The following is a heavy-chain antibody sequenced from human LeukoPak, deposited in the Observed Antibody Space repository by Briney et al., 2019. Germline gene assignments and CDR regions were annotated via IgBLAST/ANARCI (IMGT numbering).Heavy chain of an antibody. D-gene: IGHD2-21*02. CDR1: GYSFTSYW. CDR2: IYPCDSEF. V-gene: IGHV5-51*01. J-gene: IGHJ4*02. Sequence: GESLKISWKGSGYSFTSYWIGWVRQIPGKGLGWMGIIYPCDSEFRYSPSFQGQVTISADKSISTAYLQWSSLKASDTAMYYCARQGAYCGGDCYSGPDDYWGQGTLVTVPS. CDR3: ARQGAYCGGDCYSGPDDY.